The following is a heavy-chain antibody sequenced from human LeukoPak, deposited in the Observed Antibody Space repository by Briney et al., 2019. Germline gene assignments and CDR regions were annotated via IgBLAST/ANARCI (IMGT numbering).Heavy chain of an antibody. J-gene: IGHJ5*02. D-gene: IGHD4-23*01. CDR1: GGSISSSSYY. CDR2: IYDSGST. Sequence: KPSETLSLTCTVSGGSISSSSYYWGWIRQPPGKGLEWIGTIYDSGSTYYNPSLKSRVTISVDTSKNQFSLKLSSVTAADTAVYYCARHRTLKTYGGGRVDWFDPWGQGTLVTVSA. CDR3: ARHRTLKTYGGGRVDWFDP. V-gene: IGHV4-39*01.